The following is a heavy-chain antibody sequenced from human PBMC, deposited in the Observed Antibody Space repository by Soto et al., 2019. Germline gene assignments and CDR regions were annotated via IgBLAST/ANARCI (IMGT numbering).Heavy chain of an antibody. CDR1: GYTFTSYG. V-gene: IGHV1-18*01. CDR3: ARRAYDYIWGSYRRDAFDI. D-gene: IGHD3-16*02. J-gene: IGHJ3*02. Sequence: ASVKVSCKASGYTFTSYGISWVRQAPGQGLEWMGWISAYNGNTNYAQKLQGRVTMTTDTSTSTAYMELSSLRSEDTAVYYCARRAYDYIWGSYRRDAFDIWGQGTMVTVSS. CDR2: ISAYNGNT.